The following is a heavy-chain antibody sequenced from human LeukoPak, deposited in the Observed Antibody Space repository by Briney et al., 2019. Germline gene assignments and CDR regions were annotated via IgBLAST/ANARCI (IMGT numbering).Heavy chain of an antibody. D-gene: IGHD1-26*01. V-gene: IGHV3-48*04. Sequence: PGGSLRLSCAASGFTFSSYSMNWVRQAPGKGLEWVSYISSSSSTIYYADSVKGRFTISRDNAKNSLYLQMNSLRAEDTAVYYCARAPGSVSWEPRGMDVWGQGTTVTVSS. J-gene: IGHJ6*02. CDR3: ARAPGSVSWEPRGMDV. CDR1: GFTFSSYS. CDR2: ISSSSSTI.